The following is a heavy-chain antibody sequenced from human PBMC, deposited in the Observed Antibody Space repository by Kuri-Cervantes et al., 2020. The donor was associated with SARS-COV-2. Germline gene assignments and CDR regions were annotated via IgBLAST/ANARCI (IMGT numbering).Heavy chain of an antibody. J-gene: IGHJ5*02. Sequence: SETLSLTCTVSGGSISSHYWRWIRQPPGKGLEWIGYIYYSGSTNYNPSLKSRVTISVDTSKNQFSLKLSSVTAADTAVYYCARAKIPAAIRSGANWFDPWGQGTLVTVSS. CDR3: ARAKIPAAIRSGANWFDP. CDR1: GGSISSHY. CDR2: IYYSGST. V-gene: IGHV4-59*11. D-gene: IGHD2-2*02.